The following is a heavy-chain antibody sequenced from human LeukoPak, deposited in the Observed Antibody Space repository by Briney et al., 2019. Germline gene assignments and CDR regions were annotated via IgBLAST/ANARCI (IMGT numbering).Heavy chain of an antibody. V-gene: IGHV3-9*01. J-gene: IGHJ6*02. CDR1: GFTFDDYA. CDR2: ISWNSGSI. Sequence: GGSLRLSCAASGFTFDDYAMHWVRQAPGKGLEGVSGISWNSGSIGYADSVKGRFTISRDNAKNSLYLQMNSLRAEDTALDYCAKDIRVYYYYGMDVWGQGTTVTVSS. CDR3: AKDIRVYYYYGMDV.